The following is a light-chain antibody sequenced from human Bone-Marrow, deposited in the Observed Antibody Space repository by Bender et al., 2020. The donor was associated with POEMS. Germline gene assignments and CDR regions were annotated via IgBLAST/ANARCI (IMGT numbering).Light chain of an antibody. CDR2: DVS. CDR1: NSDVGGYNY. J-gene: IGLJ3*02. V-gene: IGLV2-23*02. Sequence: QSALTQPASVSGSPGQPITISCTGTNSDVGGYNYVSWYQQHPGKAPKLVIYDVSKRPSGVSSRFSGSDSGKTASLTISGLQAEDEADYYCCSHVGSSTWVFGGGTKVTVL. CDR3: CSHVGSSTWV.